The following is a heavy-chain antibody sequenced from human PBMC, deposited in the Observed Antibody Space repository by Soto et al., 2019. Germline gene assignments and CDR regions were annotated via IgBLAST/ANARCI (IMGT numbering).Heavy chain of an antibody. J-gene: IGHJ3*02. CDR2: ISSGAGT. D-gene: IGHD2-2*01. CDR1: GFTFGDYA. CDR3: AKAPSTLVNPGDAFDI. Sequence: QPGGSLRLSCTASGFTFGDYAMSWVRQVPGKGLEWVSAISSGAGTYYVNSVKGRFTISRDNSKNTLYLQMNSLRAEDTAVYYCAKAPSTLVNPGDAFDIWGQGTMVTVSS. V-gene: IGHV3-23*01.